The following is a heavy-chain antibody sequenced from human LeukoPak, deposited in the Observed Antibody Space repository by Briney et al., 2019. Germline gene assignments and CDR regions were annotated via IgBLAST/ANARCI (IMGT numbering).Heavy chain of an antibody. J-gene: IGHJ3*02. CDR1: GFTYSSYA. Sequence: GGSLRLSCAASGFTYSSYAMSWVRQAPGKGLEWVSGISNSGGSTYYADSVKGRLTISRDNSKNTMYLQMNSLRAEDTAIYYCAKDQEQWLVRAFDIWGQGTMVTVSS. V-gene: IGHV3-23*01. CDR3: AKDQEQWLVRAFDI. CDR2: ISNSGGST. D-gene: IGHD6-19*01.